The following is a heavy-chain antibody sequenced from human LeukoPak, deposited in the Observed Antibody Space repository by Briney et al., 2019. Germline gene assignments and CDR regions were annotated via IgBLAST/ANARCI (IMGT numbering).Heavy chain of an antibody. V-gene: IGHV3-30*03. CDR2: ISYDGSNK. Sequence: PGGSLRLSCAASGFTFSSYGMHWVRQAPGKGLEWVAVISYDGSNKYYADSVKGRFTISRDNSKNTLYLQMNSLRAEDTAVYYCTRGPTPGTPDFDYWGQGTLVTVSS. CDR3: TRGPTPGTPDFDY. CDR1: GFTFSSYG. J-gene: IGHJ4*02. D-gene: IGHD1-26*01.